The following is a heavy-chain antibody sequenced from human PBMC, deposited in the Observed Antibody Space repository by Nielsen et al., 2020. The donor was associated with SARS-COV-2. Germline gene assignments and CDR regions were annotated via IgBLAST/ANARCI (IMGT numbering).Heavy chain of an antibody. D-gene: IGHD3-3*01. Sequence: ASVKVSCKASGYTFTSYYMHWVRQAPGQGLEWMGIINPSGGSTSYAQKFQGRVTMTRDTSTSTVYMELSSLRSEDTAVYYCARESPPYERYYYYGMDVWGQGTTVTVSS. CDR2: INPSGGST. CDR3: ARESPPYERYYYYGMDV. CDR1: GYTFTSYY. J-gene: IGHJ6*02. V-gene: IGHV1-46*01.